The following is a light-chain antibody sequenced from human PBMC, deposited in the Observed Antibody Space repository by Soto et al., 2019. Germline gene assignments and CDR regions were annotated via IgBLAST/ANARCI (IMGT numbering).Light chain of an antibody. Sequence: ETVMTQSPGTLSVSLGERATLSCRARQRVSIHLAWYQQKPGQAPRLLIYDTSTRATGIPATFRSSGSGTEFALTSSSLQSEDFAVYYCQQYSNWPPITFGQGTRLEMK. CDR2: DTS. CDR3: QQYSNWPPIT. J-gene: IGKJ5*01. V-gene: IGKV3-15*01. CDR1: QRVSIH.